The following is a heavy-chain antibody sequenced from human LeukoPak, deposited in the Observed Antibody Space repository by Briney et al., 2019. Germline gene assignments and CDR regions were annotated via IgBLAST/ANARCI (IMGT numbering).Heavy chain of an antibody. CDR3: ASSIPIGWSPNTY. Sequence: PSGTLSLTCAVSGGSISSSNWWSWVRQPPGKGLEWIGEIRHYDGHTKYNPSLKGRVTISIDKPRNHFSLTLTSVTAADTAIYYCASSIPIGWSPNTYWGQGTLVIVSS. CDR1: GGSISSSNW. J-gene: IGHJ4*02. D-gene: IGHD6-19*01. CDR2: IRHYDGHT. V-gene: IGHV4-4*02.